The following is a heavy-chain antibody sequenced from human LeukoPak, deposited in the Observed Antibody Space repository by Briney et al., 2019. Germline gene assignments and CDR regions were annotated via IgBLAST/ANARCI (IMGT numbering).Heavy chain of an antibody. V-gene: IGHV4-4*07. CDR1: GGSINNYY. J-gene: IGHJ4*02. Sequence: SETLSLTCTVSGGSINNYYWSWIRQPAGKGLEWIGRIYSSGHTNYSPSLKSRVTMSVDTSKNQFSLKMSSVTAADTAVYYCARDPSRSSDFYFDYWGPGTLVTVSS. D-gene: IGHD6-6*01. CDR3: ARDPSRSSDFYFDY. CDR2: IYSSGHT.